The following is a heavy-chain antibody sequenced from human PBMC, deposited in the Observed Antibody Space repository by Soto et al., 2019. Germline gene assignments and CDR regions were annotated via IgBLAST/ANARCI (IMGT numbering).Heavy chain of an antibody. CDR1: GFTFSSYP. Sequence: PXGSLRLSCEAAGFTFSSYPMHWVRQAPGTGLEWVTVISYDGGNQYYADSVKGRFTISRDNSKDTLYLQMHSLRSDDTAVYFCARGPVTQTSFIDHWGQGTLVTVSS. CDR3: ARGPVTQTSFIDH. J-gene: IGHJ4*02. V-gene: IGHV3-30-3*01. D-gene: IGHD4-4*01. CDR2: ISYDGGNQ.